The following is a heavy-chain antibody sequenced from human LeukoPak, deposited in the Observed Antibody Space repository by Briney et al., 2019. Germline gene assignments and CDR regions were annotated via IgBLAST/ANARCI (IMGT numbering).Heavy chain of an antibody. Sequence: SETLSLTCTVSGYSISSGYYWGWIWPPPGKGLEWIGSIYHSGSTYSNPSLKSRVNISVDTSKNQFSLKLSSVTAADTAVYYCARVGRYFGDHGNDYWGQGTLVTVSS. V-gene: IGHV4-38-2*02. CDR3: ARVGRYFGDHGNDY. CDR2: IYHSGST. J-gene: IGHJ4*02. D-gene: IGHD3-10*01. CDR1: GYSISSGYY.